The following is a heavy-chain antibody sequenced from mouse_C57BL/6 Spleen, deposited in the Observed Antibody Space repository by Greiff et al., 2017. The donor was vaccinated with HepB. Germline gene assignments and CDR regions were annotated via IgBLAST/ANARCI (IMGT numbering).Heavy chain of an antibody. CDR3: TRVHLDYYGSSYDWYFDV. D-gene: IGHD1-1*01. CDR2: ISSGGDYI. CDR1: GFTFSSYA. V-gene: IGHV5-9-1*02. J-gene: IGHJ1*03. Sequence: EVKLVESGEGLVKPGGSLKLSCAASGFTFSSYAMSWVRQTPEKRLEWVAYISSGGDYIYYADTVKGRFTISRDNARNTLYLQMSSLKSEDTAMYYCTRVHLDYYGSSYDWYFDVWGTGTTVTVSS.